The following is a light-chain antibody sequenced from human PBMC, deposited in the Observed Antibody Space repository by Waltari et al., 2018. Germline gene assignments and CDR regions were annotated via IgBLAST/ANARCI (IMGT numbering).Light chain of an antibody. CDR1: SRDVGSSNL. Sequence: QSALTQPASLSRSPGPPITISCTRTSRDVGSSNLVSLYQQHPGKAPKLIIYEGSKRPSGVSNRFSGSKSGNTASLTISGLQAEDEADYHCCSYAGGSAFVVFGGGTKLTVL. CDR3: CSYAGGSAFVV. CDR2: EGS. V-gene: IGLV2-23*03. J-gene: IGLJ2*01.